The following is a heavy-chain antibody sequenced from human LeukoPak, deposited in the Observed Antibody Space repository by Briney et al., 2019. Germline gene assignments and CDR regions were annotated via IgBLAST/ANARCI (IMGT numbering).Heavy chain of an antibody. CDR1: GFTFSSYW. Sequence: GGSLRLSCAASGFTFSSYWMSWVRQAPGKGLEWVANIKQDGSEKYYVDSVKGRFTISRDNAKNSLYLQMNSLRAEDTAVYYCARVDTATIDYYYYYMDVWGKGTTVTVSS. CDR3: ARVDTATIDYYYYYMDV. J-gene: IGHJ6*03. D-gene: IGHD5-18*01. CDR2: IKQDGSEK. V-gene: IGHV3-7*01.